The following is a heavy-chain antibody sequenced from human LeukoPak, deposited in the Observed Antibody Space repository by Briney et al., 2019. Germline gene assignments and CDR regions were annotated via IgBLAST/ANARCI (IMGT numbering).Heavy chain of an antibody. CDR2: IYTSGST. V-gene: IGHV4-61*02. CDR1: GGSISSGSYY. CDR3: ARGMAHYYDSSGYYLSPTAFDY. J-gene: IGHJ4*02. D-gene: IGHD3-22*01. Sequence: SQTLSLTCTVSGGSISSGSYYWSWIRQPAGKGLEWIGRIYTSGSTKYNPSLKSRVTISVDTSKNQFSLKLSSVTAADTAVYYCARGMAHYYDSSGYYLSPTAFDYWGQGTLVTVSS.